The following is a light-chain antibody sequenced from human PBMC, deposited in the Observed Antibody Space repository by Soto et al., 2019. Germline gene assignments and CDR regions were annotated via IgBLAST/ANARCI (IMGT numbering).Light chain of an antibody. CDR2: GAS. CDR3: QQYGSSGT. CDR1: QSVSNNY. V-gene: IGKV3-20*01. Sequence: EIVLTQSPGTLSLSPGERATLSCRAIQSVSNNYLAWYQQKPGQAPRLLIYGASNRATGITDRFSGSGSGTDFTLTISSLELEDFAVYYCQQYGSSGTFGQGTKVEI. J-gene: IGKJ1*01.